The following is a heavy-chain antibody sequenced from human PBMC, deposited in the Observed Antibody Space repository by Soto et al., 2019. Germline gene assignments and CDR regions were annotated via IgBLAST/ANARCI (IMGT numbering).Heavy chain of an antibody. D-gene: IGHD6-13*01. CDR3: AQGIAASGYYYYGMDV. Sequence: GGSLRLSCAASGFTFSRYVMSWVRQAPGKGLEWVSGLSGGGGNTFYADSVKGRFTISRDNSKDTVNLQMKSLRAEDTAVYYCAQGIAASGYYYYGMDVWGQGTTVTVSS. J-gene: IGHJ6*02. V-gene: IGHV3-23*01. CDR2: LSGGGGNT. CDR1: GFTFSRYV.